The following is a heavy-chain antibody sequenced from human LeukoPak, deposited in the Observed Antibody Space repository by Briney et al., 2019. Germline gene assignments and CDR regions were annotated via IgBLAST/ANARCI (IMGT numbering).Heavy chain of an antibody. CDR2: IKKDGSEK. J-gene: IGHJ6*03. D-gene: IGHD2-2*01. CDR3: AREYCSSTSCYLVYYYYYYMDV. V-gene: IGHV3-7*01. Sequence: QTGGSLRLSCAASGFTFSSYWMSWVRQAAGKGLEWVANIKKDGSEKYYVDSVKGRFTISRDNAKNSLYLQMNSLRAEDTAVYYCAREYCSSTSCYLVYYYYYYMDVWGKGTTVTVSS. CDR1: GFTFSSYW.